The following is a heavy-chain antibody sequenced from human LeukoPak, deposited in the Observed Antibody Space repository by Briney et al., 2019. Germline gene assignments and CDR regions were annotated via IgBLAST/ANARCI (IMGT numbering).Heavy chain of an antibody. CDR3: ARGTAAAGDDAFAFDI. D-gene: IGHD6-13*01. CDR2: INTYNGNT. V-gene: IGHV1-18*01. J-gene: IGHJ3*02. CDR1: GYTFSSYG. Sequence: GASVKVSCKASGYTFSSYGISWVRQAPGQGLEWMGRINTYNGNTNYAQNLQGRVTMTTDTSTSTAYMEVRTLRSDDTAVYYCARGTAAAGDDAFAFDIWGQGTMVIVSS.